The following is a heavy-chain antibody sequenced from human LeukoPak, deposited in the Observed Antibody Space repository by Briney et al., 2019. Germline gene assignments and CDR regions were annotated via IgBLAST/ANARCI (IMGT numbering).Heavy chain of an antibody. D-gene: IGHD6-19*01. J-gene: IGHJ4*02. CDR2: INPNSGGT. Sequence: ASVKVSCKASGYTFTGYYMHWVRQAPGQGLEWMGWINPNSGGTNYAQKFQGWVTMTRDTSISTAYMELSRLRSDDTAVYYCARTYSSGWYYFDYWGEGTLVTVSS. CDR1: GYTFTGYY. V-gene: IGHV1-2*04. CDR3: ARTYSSGWYYFDY.